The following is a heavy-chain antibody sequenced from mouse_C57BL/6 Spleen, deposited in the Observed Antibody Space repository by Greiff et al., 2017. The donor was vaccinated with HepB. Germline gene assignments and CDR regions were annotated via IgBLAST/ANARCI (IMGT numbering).Heavy chain of an antibody. J-gene: IGHJ4*01. CDR1: GYTFTSYW. D-gene: IGHD1-1*01. CDR3: TRNYYGSIPLYAMDY. CDR2: IDPSDSYT. Sequence: QVQLQQPGAELVMPGASVKLSCKASGYTFTSYWMHWVKQRPGQGLEWIGEIDPSDSYTNYNQKFKGKSTLTVDKSSSTAYMQLSSLTSEDSAVYYCTRNYYGSIPLYAMDYWGQGTSVTVSS. V-gene: IGHV1-69*01.